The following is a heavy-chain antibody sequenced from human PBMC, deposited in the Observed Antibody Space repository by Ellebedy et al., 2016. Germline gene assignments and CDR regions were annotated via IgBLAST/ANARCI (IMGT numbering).Heavy chain of an antibody. CDR3: ARDPVGVYYGSGSYEGGGWFDP. CDR2: INPNSGGT. Sequence: ASVKVSXXASGYTFTGYYMHWVRQAPGQGLEWMGWINPNSGGTNYAQKFQGWVTMTRDTSISTAYMELSRLRSDDTAVYYCARDPVGVYYGSGSYEGGGWFDPWGQGTLVTVSS. V-gene: IGHV1-2*04. CDR1: GYTFTGYY. D-gene: IGHD3-10*01. J-gene: IGHJ5*02.